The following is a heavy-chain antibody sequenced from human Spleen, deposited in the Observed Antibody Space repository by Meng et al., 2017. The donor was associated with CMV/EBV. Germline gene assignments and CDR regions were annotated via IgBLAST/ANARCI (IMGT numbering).Heavy chain of an antibody. CDR2: ISAYNGDT. CDR3: ARVIGYTTSEEDY. J-gene: IGHJ4*02. V-gene: IGHV1-18*01. D-gene: IGHD6-6*01. Sequence: ASVKVSCKASGYIFTKYGVNWMRQAPGQGPEWMGWISAYNGDTMYAPKVQGRVTMTTDTSTSTAYMELRSLRSDDTAVYYCARVIGYTTSEEDYWGQGTLVTVSS. CDR1: GYIFTKYG.